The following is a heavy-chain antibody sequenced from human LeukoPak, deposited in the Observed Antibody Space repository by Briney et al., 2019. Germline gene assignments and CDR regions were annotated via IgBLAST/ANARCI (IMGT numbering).Heavy chain of an antibody. V-gene: IGHV3-48*02. CDR3: ARGALDFDY. J-gene: IGHJ4*02. CDR2: ISSSSSTI. CDR1: GFTFSSYS. Sequence: GGSLRLSCAASGFTFSSYSMNWVRQAPGKGLEWVSYISSSSSTIYYADSVKGRFTVSRDNAKNSLYLHMNSLKDEDTAVYYCARGALDFDYWGQGTLVTVSS.